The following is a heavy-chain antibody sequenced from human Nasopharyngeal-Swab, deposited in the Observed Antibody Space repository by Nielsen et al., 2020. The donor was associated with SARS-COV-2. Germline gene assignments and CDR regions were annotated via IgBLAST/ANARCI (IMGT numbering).Heavy chain of an antibody. Sequence: GESLKISCAASGFTFSSYWMSWVRQAPGKGLEWVANIKQDGSEKYYVDSVKGRFTISRDNAKNSLYLQMNSLRDEDTAVYYCARDKGFQILGIAAPGTRYGMDVWGQGTTVTVSS. J-gene: IGHJ6*02. CDR1: GFTFSSYW. D-gene: IGHD6-13*01. V-gene: IGHV3-7*01. CDR2: IKQDGSEK. CDR3: ARDKGFQILGIAAPGTRYGMDV.